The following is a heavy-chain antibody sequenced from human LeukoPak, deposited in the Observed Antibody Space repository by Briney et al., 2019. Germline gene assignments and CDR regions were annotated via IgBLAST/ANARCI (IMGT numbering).Heavy chain of an antibody. V-gene: IGHV1-46*01. CDR3: ARDLRRWLQLFDY. D-gene: IGHD5-24*01. J-gene: IGHJ4*02. CDR2: INPSGGST. Sequence: ASVKVSCKASGYTFTSYDINWVRQATGQGLEWMGIINPSGGSTSYAQKFQGRVTMTRDTSTSTVYMDLSSLRSEDTAVYYCARDLRRWLQLFDYWGQGTLVTVSS. CDR1: GYTFTSYD.